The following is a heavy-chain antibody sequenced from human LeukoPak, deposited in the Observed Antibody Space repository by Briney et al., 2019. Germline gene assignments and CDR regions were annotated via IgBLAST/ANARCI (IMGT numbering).Heavy chain of an antibody. Sequence: GGSLRLSCAVSGFTFSSYAMNWVRQAPGNRLEWVSGISGSGGSRFYADSVKGRFTISRDNYKNTLYLQMNSLRAEDTAVYYCAKDRLVMMSFTLDYWGQGTLVPVSS. CDR2: ISGSGGSR. CDR3: AKDRLVMMSFTLDY. V-gene: IGHV3-23*01. J-gene: IGHJ4*02. D-gene: IGHD2-21*01. CDR1: GFTFSSYA.